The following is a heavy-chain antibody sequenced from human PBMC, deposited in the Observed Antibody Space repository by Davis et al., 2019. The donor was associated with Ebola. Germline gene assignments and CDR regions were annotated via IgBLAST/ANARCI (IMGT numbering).Heavy chain of an antibody. V-gene: IGHV4-30-2*01. CDR1: GCSISSGGYS. J-gene: IGHJ5*02. CDR2: IYHSGST. D-gene: IGHD6-13*01. CDR3: ARGKPFGSSFWFDP. Sequence: LRLSCAVSGCSISSGGYSWSWIRQPPGKGLEWIGYIYHSGSTYYNPSLKSRVTISVDRFKNQFSMKPSAVTAADTAVYYCARGKPFGSSFWFDPWGQGTLVTVSS.